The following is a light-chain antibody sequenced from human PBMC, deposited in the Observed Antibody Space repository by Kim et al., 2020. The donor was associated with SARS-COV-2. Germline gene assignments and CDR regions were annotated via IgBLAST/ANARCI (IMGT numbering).Light chain of an antibody. Sequence: EIVMSQSPATLSVSPGERVTLSCRASQSVSINLAWYQQKPGQAPRLLISAASSRATGIPARFSGSGSGTEFTLTISSLQSEDFAVYYCQKNKTLPRTFGQGTKVGIK. J-gene: IGKJ1*01. CDR2: AAS. V-gene: IGKV3-15*01. CDR1: QSVSIN. CDR3: QKNKTLPRT.